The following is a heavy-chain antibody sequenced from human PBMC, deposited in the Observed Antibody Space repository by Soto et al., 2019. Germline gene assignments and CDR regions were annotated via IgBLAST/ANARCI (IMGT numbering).Heavy chain of an antibody. CDR2: ISWNSGSI. D-gene: IGHD3-22*01. Sequence: EVQLVESGGGLVQPGRSLRLSCAASGFTFDDYAMHWVRQAPGKGLEWVSGISWNSGSIGYADSVKGRFTISRDNGQNSLYLQMNSLRAEDTALYYCAKAAAIYYYDSSGYYDYWGQGTLVTVSS. CDR3: AKAAAIYYYDSSGYYDY. J-gene: IGHJ4*02. V-gene: IGHV3-9*01. CDR1: GFTFDDYA.